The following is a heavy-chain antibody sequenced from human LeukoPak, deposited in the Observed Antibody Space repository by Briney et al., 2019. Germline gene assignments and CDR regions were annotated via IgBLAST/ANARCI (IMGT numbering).Heavy chain of an antibody. J-gene: IGHJ6*03. D-gene: IGHD5-18*01. Sequence: PSETLSLTCTVSGGSISSYYWSWIRQPAGKGLEWIGRIYTSGSTDYNPSLKSRVTMSVDTSKNQFSLKLSSVTAADTAVYYCARGRAGRGYSDVIYYYYYMDVWGKGTTATVSS. CDR2: IYTSGST. CDR3: ARGRAGRGYSDVIYYYYYMDV. V-gene: IGHV4-4*07. CDR1: GGSISSYY.